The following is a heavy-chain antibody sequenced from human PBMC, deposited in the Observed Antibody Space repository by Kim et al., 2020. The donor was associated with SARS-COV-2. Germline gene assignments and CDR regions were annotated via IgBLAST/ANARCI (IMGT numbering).Heavy chain of an antibody. CDR2: INAGNGNT. CDR1: GYTFTSYA. CDR3: ARDLAPLVVVAATDADWFDP. V-gene: IGHV1-3*01. D-gene: IGHD2-15*01. J-gene: IGHJ5*02. Sequence: ASVKVSCKASGYTFTSYAMHWVRQAPGQRLEWMGWINAGNGNTKYSQKFQGRVTITRDTSASTAYMELSSLRSEDTAVYYCARDLAPLVVVAATDADWFDPWGQGTLVTVAS.